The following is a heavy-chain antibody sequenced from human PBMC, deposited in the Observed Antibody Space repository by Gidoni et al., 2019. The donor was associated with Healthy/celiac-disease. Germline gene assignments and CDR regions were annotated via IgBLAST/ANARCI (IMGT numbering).Heavy chain of an antibody. CDR3: ARARVGCSGGSCYLPWLRYFDY. CDR2: IKQDGSEK. V-gene: IGHV3-7*01. J-gene: IGHJ4*02. CDR1: GFPFSSYW. D-gene: IGHD2-15*01. Sequence: EVQLVESGGGLVQPGGSLRLSCAASGFPFSSYWMSWVRQAPGKGLEWVANIKQDGSEKYYVDSVKGRFTISRDNAKNSLYLQMNSLRAEDTAVYYCARARVGCSGGSCYLPWLRYFDYWGQGTLVTVSS.